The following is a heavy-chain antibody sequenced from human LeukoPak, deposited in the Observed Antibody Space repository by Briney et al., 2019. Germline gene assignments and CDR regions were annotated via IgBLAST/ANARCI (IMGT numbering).Heavy chain of an antibody. D-gene: IGHD2-21*02. CDR1: GYSFTSYW. CDR2: IYPGDSDT. J-gene: IGHJ6*03. V-gene: IGHV5-51*01. CDR3: ARQYCGGDCSIGFGYYYMDV. Sequence: GESLKISCKGSGYSFTSYWIGWVRQMPGKGLEWMGIIYPGDSDTRYSPSFQGQVTISADKSISTAYLQWSSLKASDTAMYYCARQYCGGDCSIGFGYYYMDVWGKGTTVTISS.